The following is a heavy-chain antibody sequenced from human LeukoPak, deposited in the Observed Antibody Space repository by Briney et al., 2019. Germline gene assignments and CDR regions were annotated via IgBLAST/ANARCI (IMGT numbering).Heavy chain of an antibody. V-gene: IGHV4-30-2*01. J-gene: IGHJ4*02. D-gene: IGHD6-6*01. CDR1: GFSVSINY. Sequence: LRLSCAASGFSVSINYMSWIRQPPGKGLEWIGYIYHSGSTYYNPSLKSRVTISVDRSKNQFSLKLSSVTAADTAVYYCARLVWSSSSWWVDYWGQGTLVTVSS. CDR2: IYHSGST. CDR3: ARLVWSSSSWWVDY.